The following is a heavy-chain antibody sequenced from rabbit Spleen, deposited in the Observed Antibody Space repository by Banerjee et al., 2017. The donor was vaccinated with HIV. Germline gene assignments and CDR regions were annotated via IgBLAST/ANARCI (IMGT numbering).Heavy chain of an antibody. V-gene: IGHV1S45*01. CDR1: GFSFSDRDV. CDR3: ARVSESSGWGEDL. J-gene: IGHJ4*01. D-gene: IGHD4-1*01. Sequence: QEQLEESGGGLVKPEGSLTLTCKASGFSFSDRDVMCWVRQAPGKGLEWIACINTATTKPVYASWAKGRFTISKTSSTTVTLQMTSLTAADTATYFCARVSESSGWGEDLWGPGTLVTVS. CDR2: INTATTKP.